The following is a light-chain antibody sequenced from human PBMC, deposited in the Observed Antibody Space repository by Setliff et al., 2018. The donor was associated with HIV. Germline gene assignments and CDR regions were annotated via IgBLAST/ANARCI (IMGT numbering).Light chain of an antibody. CDR1: SSDVGGYNS. V-gene: IGLV2-8*01. J-gene: IGLJ1*01. Sequence: QSVLTQPPSASGSPGQSVTISCTGTSSDVGGYNSVSWYQQRPGKAPKLIIFDVSERPSGVSHRFSASKSGNTASLTISGLQTEDEANYFCASYRSPATYVFGIGTRSPS. CDR2: DVS. CDR3: ASYRSPATYV.